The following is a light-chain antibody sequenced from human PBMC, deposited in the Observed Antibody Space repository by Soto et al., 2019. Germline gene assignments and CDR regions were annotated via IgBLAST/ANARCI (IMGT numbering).Light chain of an antibody. CDR2: DAS. J-gene: IGKJ4*01. CDR3: QQYSSMLS. CDR1: HDGSRN. Sequence: DIQMTQSPSSLSASVGDRVTIACRSRHDGSRNLNWLQQKRGEAPKLLIYDASNLERGVPSRFSGSGSGTDFILTISSLQPEDVATYYCQQYSSMLSFGGGT. V-gene: IGKV1-33*01.